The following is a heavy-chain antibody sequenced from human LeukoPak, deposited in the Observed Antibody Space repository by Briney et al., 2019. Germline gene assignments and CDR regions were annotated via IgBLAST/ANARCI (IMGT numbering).Heavy chain of an antibody. J-gene: IGHJ5*02. D-gene: IGHD2-2*02. CDR1: GGSFSGYY. Sequence: PSETLSLTCAVYGGSFSGYYWSWIRQPPGKGLEWIGEINHSGSTNYNPSLKSRVTISVDTSKNQFSLKLSSMTAADTAVYYCARVRCSSTSCYTGNWFDPWGQGTLVTVSS. CDR2: INHSGST. CDR3: ARVRCSSTSCYTGNWFDP. V-gene: IGHV4-34*01.